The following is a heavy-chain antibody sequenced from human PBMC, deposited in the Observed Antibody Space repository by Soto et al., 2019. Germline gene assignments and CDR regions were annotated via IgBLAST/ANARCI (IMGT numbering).Heavy chain of an antibody. J-gene: IGHJ3*02. V-gene: IGHV3-7*05. CDR2: IKKDGSKI. Sequence: GEFLKISCAASGFSFGSSWMTWVRQAPGKGLEWVANIKKDGSKINYLDSVRGRFTVSRDNAKNSLYLEMNSLRAEDTALYYCARDVSPGSSSLYLDAFDIWGQGTMVTVSS. CDR3: ARDVSPGSSSLYLDAFDI. D-gene: IGHD6-13*01. CDR1: GFSFGSSW.